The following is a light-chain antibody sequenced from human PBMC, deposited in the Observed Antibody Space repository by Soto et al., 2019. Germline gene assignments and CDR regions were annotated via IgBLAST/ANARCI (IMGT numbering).Light chain of an antibody. Sequence: TQSPSSLSASVGDRVTITCRASQSISNYLNWYQQKPGKAPNLLIYDASSLQSGVPSRFSGSGSGTDFTLTISSLQPEDFATYYCQQSYSTPPGTFGQGTKLEIK. CDR2: DAS. J-gene: IGKJ2*01. V-gene: IGKV1-39*01. CDR3: QQSYSTPPGT. CDR1: QSISNY.